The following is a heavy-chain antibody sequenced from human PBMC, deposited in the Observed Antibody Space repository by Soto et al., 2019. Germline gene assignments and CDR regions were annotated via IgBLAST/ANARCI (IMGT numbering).Heavy chain of an antibody. J-gene: IGHJ5*02. CDR1: GGSISSYY. CDR2: IFYSGST. V-gene: IGHV4-59*01. Sequence: SETLSLTCRVSGGSISSYYWSWIRQPPGKGLEWIGNIFYSGSTSYNPSLKSRVTILVDTSKNQFSLKLTSVTAADTAVYYCARAGMAAAPHNWLDPWGQGTLVTVSS. D-gene: IGHD6-25*01. CDR3: ARAGMAAAPHNWLDP.